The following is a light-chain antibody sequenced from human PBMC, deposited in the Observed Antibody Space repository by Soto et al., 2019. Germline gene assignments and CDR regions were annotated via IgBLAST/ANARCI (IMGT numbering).Light chain of an antibody. CDR3: AAWDDSLNGLYV. V-gene: IGLV1-44*01. CDR1: SSNIGSNT. J-gene: IGLJ1*01. Sequence: QPVLTQPPSASGTPGQRVTISCSGSSSNIGSNTVNWYQQLPGTAPKLLIYSNNQRPSGVPDRFSGPKSGTSASLAISGLQSEDEADYYCAAWDDSLNGLYVFGAGTKLTVL. CDR2: SNN.